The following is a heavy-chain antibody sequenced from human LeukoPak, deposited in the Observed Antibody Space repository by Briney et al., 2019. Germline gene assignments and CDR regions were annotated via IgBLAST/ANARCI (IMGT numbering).Heavy chain of an antibody. CDR1: GFPFSTYW. V-gene: IGHV3-7*01. CDR2: INQDGTEK. D-gene: IGHD3-10*01. J-gene: IGHJ4*02. Sequence: PGGSLRLSCAASGFPFSTYWMSWVRQAPGKGLEWVANINQDGTEKYYVDSVKGRFTISRDYAKNSLYLQMNSLRVEDTAVYYCAKVAKYYYGPETYYFFEQWGQGTPVTVSS. CDR3: AKVAKYYYGPETYYFFEQ.